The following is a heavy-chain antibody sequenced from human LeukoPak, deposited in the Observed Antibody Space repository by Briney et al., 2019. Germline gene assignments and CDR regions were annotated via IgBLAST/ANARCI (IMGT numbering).Heavy chain of an antibody. J-gene: IGHJ4*02. CDR1: GNYW. D-gene: IGHD2/OR15-2a*01. Sequence: GGSLRLSCAASGNYWMHWVRQAPGKGLVWVSHINSDGSWTSYADSVKGRFTISKDNAKNTVFLQMNSLRAEDTAVYYCVSFYETYWGRGTLVTVSS. CDR3: VSFYETY. CDR2: INSDGSWT. V-gene: IGHV3-74*01.